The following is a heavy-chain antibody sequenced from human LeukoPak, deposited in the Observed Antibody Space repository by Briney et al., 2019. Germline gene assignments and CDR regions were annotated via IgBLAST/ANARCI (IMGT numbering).Heavy chain of an antibody. V-gene: IGHV1-18*01. CDR1: GYTFTSYG. CDR3: AREDYYDSSGYYEYVAFDI. J-gene: IGHJ3*02. Sequence: ASVKVSCKASGYTFTSYGISWVRQAPGQGLEWMGWISAYNGNTNYAQKLQGRVTMTTDTSTSTAYMELSSLRSEDTAVYYCAREDYYDSSGYYEYVAFDIWGQGTMVTVSS. CDR2: ISAYNGNT. D-gene: IGHD3-22*01.